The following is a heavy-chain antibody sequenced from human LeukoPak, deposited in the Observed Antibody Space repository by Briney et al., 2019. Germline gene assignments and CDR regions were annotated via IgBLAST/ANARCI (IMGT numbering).Heavy chain of an antibody. V-gene: IGHV3-48*02. Sequence: GGSLRLSCAASGFTFSSYSMNWVRQAPGKGLEWVSHISSSSSTIYYADSVKGRFTISRDNAKKSLYLQMNSLGDEDTAVYYCARVYYYDSSNAFDIWGQGTMVTVSS. CDR3: ARVYYYDSSNAFDI. D-gene: IGHD3-22*01. CDR2: ISSSSSTI. J-gene: IGHJ3*02. CDR1: GFTFSSYS.